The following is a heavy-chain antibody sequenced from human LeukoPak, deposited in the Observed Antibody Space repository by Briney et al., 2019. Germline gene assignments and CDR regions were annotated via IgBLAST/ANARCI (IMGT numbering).Heavy chain of an antibody. CDR2: IDWDDDK. CDR3: ARSSTKDWFDP. D-gene: IGHD6-13*01. CDR1: GGFISNYHW. J-gene: IGHJ5*02. Sequence: TLSLTCNVSGGFISNYHWSWVRQPPGKALEWLARIDWDDDKYYSTSLKTRLTISKDTSKNQVVLTMTNMDPVDTATYYCARSSTKDWFDPWGQGTLVTVSS. V-gene: IGHV2-70*18.